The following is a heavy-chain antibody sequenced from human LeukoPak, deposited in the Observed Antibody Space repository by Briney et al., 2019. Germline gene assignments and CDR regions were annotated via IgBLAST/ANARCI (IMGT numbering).Heavy chain of an antibody. Sequence: PVGSLRLSCAASGFTFTHAWMSWVRQAPGEGLEWVGRIKAGSGATDYAAPVQGRITISRDDSKSTVYMQLNSLRTEDTAVYYWAADEPYYAPYDFDYWGQGALVTVSS. CDR1: GFTFTHAW. CDR3: AADEPYYAPYDFDY. CDR2: IKAGSGAT. V-gene: IGHV3-15*01. D-gene: IGHD3-22*01. J-gene: IGHJ4*02.